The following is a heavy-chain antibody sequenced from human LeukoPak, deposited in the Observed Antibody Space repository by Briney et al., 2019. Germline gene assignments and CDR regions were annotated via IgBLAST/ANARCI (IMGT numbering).Heavy chain of an antibody. CDR1: GYTFTSYG. CDR3: ARVRTLPAAIDPVMYNWFDP. J-gene: IGHJ5*02. D-gene: IGHD2-2*01. CDR2: ISAHNGNT. V-gene: IGHV1-18*01. Sequence: ASVKVSCKASGYTFTSYGISWVRQAPGQGLEWMGWISAHNGNTNYAQKLQGRVTMTTDTSTSTAYMELRSLRSDDTAVYYCARVRTLPAAIDPVMYNWFDPWGQGTLVTVSS.